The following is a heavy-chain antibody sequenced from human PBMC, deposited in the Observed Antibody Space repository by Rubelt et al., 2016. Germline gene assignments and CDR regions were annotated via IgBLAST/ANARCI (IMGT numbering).Heavy chain of an antibody. D-gene: IGHD4-11*01. CDR2: INHSGST. CDR3: ARIPTLQTDV. CDR1: GGSFSGYY. V-gene: IGHV4-34*01. J-gene: IGHJ6*02. Sequence: QVQLQQWGAGLLKPSETLSLTCAVYGGSFSGYYWSWIRQPPGKGLEWIGEINHSGSTNYNPSLNSRVTISVDTSKNQFALKLSSVTAADTAVYYCARIPTLQTDVWGQGTTVTVSS.